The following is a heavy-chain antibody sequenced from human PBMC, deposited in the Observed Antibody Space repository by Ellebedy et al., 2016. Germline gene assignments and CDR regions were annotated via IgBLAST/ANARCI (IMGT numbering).Heavy chain of an antibody. CDR1: GYTFTSYD. J-gene: IGHJ5*02. CDR3: ARYLLTTVTTNWFDP. V-gene: IGHV1-8*01. D-gene: IGHD4-17*01. CDR2: MNPNSGNT. Sequence: ASVKVSCXASGYTFTSYDINWVRQATGQGLEWMGWMNPNSGNTGYAQKFQGRVTMTRNTSISTAYMELSSLRSEDTAVYYCARYLLTTVTTNWFDPWGQGTLVTVSS.